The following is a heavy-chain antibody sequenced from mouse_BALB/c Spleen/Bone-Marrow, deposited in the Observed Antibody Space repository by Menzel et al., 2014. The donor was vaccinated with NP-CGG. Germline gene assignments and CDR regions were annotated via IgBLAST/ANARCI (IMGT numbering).Heavy chain of an antibody. D-gene: IGHD1-1*01. Sequence: EVKLVESGGGLVQPGGSRKLSCAASGFTFSSFGMHWVRQAPEKGLEWVAYISSGSSTIYYADTVKGRFTISRDNPKNILFLQMTSLRSEDTATYYCARSRFPDYGSSPFDYWGQGTTLTVSS. V-gene: IGHV5-17*02. CDR2: ISSGSSTI. J-gene: IGHJ2*01. CDR1: GFTFSSFG. CDR3: ARSRFPDYGSSPFDY.